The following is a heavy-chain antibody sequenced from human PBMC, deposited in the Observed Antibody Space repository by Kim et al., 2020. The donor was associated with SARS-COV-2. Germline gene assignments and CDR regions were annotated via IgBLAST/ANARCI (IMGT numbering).Heavy chain of an antibody. D-gene: IGHD5-18*01. CDR1: GGSISSSSYY. Sequence: SETLSLTCTVSGGSISSSSYYWGWIRQPPGKGLEWIGSIYYSGSTYYNPSLKSRVTISVDTSKNQFSLKLSSVTAADTAVYYCARLPDTAMFDYWGQGTLVTVSS. CDR3: ARLPDTAMFDY. V-gene: IGHV4-39*01. J-gene: IGHJ4*02. CDR2: IYYSGST.